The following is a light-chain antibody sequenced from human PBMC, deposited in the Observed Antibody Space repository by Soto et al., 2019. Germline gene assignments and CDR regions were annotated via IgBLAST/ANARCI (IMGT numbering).Light chain of an antibody. V-gene: IGKV1-5*01. Sequence: DIQMTQSPPTLSASVGDRVTITCRASQSISGWLAWYQQKPGKAPNLLIYDASTLQSGVPSRFSGSASGTDFTLTISSLQPDEFATYYCQHYNSYSEAVGQGTKVDIK. CDR1: QSISGW. CDR2: DAS. CDR3: QHYNSYSEA. J-gene: IGKJ1*01.